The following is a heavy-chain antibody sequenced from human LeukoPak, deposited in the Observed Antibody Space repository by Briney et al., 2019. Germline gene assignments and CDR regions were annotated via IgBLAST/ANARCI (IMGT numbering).Heavy chain of an antibody. Sequence: PSETLSLTCAAYGGSFRGYYWTWIRQPPGKGLEWIGEIFHSGTTKYNPSLKSRVTISVDTSKTQFSLKLSSVTAADTAVYYCARGPPEYYDILTGYYNFDYWGQGTLVTVSS. D-gene: IGHD3-9*01. CDR3: ARGPPEYYDILTGYYNFDY. CDR2: IFHSGTT. CDR1: GGSFRGYY. J-gene: IGHJ4*02. V-gene: IGHV4-34*01.